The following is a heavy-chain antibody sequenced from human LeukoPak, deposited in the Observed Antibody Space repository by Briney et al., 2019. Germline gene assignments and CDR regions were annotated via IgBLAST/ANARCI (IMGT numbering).Heavy chain of an antibody. Sequence: SETLSLTCTVSGGSISSYYWSWIRQPPGKGLEWIGYIYYSGSTNYNPSLKSRVTISVDTSKNQFSLKLSSVTAADTAVYYCAREKGLNYDILTGYYTLYYFDYWGQGTLVTVSS. V-gene: IGHV4-59*01. J-gene: IGHJ4*02. D-gene: IGHD3-9*01. CDR1: GGSISSYY. CDR3: AREKGLNYDILTGYYTLYYFDY. CDR2: IYYSGST.